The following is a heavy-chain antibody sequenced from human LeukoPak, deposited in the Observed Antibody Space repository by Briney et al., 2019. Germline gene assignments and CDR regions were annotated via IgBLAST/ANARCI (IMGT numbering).Heavy chain of an antibody. Sequence: PGGSLRLSCVASGFTFSSYAMSWIRQPPGKGLEWIGEINHSGSTNYNPSLESRVTISVDTSKNHFSLKLSSVTAADTAVYYCASGQYYDLWSGYYVDWGQGTLVTVSA. D-gene: IGHD3-3*01. CDR2: INHSGST. V-gene: IGHV4-34*01. J-gene: IGHJ4*02. CDR1: GFTFSSYA. CDR3: ASGQYYDLWSGYYVD.